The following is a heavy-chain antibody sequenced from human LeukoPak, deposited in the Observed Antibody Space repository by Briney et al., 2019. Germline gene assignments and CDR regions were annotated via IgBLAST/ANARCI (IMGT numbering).Heavy chain of an antibody. V-gene: IGHV3-21*01. CDR3: ARGSAAGTFDY. Sequence: GGSLRLSCAASGFTFSSYSMNWVRQAPGKGLEWVSSISSSSSYIYYADSVKGRLTISRGNAKNSLYLQMNSLRAEDTAVYYCARGSAAGTFDYWGQGTLVTVSS. J-gene: IGHJ4*02. D-gene: IGHD6-13*01. CDR2: ISSSSSYI. CDR1: GFTFSSYS.